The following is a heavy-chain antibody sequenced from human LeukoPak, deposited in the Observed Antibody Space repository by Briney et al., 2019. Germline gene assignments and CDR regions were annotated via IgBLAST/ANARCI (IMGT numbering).Heavy chain of an antibody. CDR1: GFAFSSFP. CDR2: IRSNGENT. Sequence: GGSLRLSCSASGFAFSSFPMHWVRQAPGKGLEYGSVIRSNGENTDYADSVKGRFTISRDNSKNTLYLHMSSLRPEDTAVSSLVNTRVAVAWYSYSFDNWGQGTLVTVSS. V-gene: IGHV3-64D*09. D-gene: IGHD6-13*01. J-gene: IGHJ4*02. CDR3: VNTRVAVAWYSYSFDN.